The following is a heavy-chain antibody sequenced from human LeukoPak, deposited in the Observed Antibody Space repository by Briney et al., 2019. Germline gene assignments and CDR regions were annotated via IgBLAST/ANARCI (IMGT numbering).Heavy chain of an antibody. Sequence: GGSLRLSCAASGVTFNSYAMSWVRQAPGKGLEWVSAIRGSGGGTYYADSVKGRFTISRDNSKNTLYLQMNSLRAEDTAVYYCARKIGGSVAGNWYFDLWGPGTLVIVSS. CDR1: GVTFNSYA. J-gene: IGHJ2*01. CDR3: ARKIGGSVAGNWYFDL. V-gene: IGHV3-23*01. D-gene: IGHD6-19*01. CDR2: IRGSGGGT.